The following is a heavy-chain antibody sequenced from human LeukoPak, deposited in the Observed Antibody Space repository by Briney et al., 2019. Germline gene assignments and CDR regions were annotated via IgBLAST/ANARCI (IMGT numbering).Heavy chain of an antibody. CDR3: AREWGYPDLNYYYGIDV. D-gene: IGHD3-16*01. CDR1: GGSVSSGSYY. V-gene: IGHV4-61*01. J-gene: IGHJ6*02. Sequence: PSETLSLTCTVSGGSVSSGSYYWSWIRQPPGKGLEWIGYIYYSGSTNYNPSLKSRVTISVDTSKNQFSLKLSSVTAADTAVYYCAREWGYPDLNYYYGIDVWGQGTTVTVSS. CDR2: IYYSGST.